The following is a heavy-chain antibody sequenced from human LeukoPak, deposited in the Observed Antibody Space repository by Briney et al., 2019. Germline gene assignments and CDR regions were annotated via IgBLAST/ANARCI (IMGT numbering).Heavy chain of an antibody. D-gene: IGHD4-23*01. CDR2: IKYDGTYT. Sequence: GGSLRLSCEASGFDFRNYYMSWVRQAPGKGLEWLANIKYDGTYTNYKYSVKGRLTLSRDNAKNSVYLQMNSLRAEDTAVYYCTRDEGATVATYRFDFWGRRTLVTVSS. CDR1: GFDFRNYY. J-gene: IGHJ4*02. CDR3: TRDEGATVATYRFDF. V-gene: IGHV3-7*01.